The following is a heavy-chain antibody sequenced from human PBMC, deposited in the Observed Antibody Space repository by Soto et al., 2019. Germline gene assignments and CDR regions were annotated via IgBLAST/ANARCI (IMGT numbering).Heavy chain of an antibody. CDR2: IYYSGST. D-gene: IGHD2-21*01. J-gene: IGHJ4*02. V-gene: IGHV4-39*01. CDR3: ARQQTSVVNQAYFDV. Sequence: PSETLSLTCTFTVDSISSRSYYCGWIRQPPGKGLEWIGSIYYSGSTYNNPSLRSRVSMSIDTSKDQFSMKLKSVTAADTALYFCARQQTSVVNQAYFDVWGPGSLVTVSS. CDR1: VDSISSRSYY.